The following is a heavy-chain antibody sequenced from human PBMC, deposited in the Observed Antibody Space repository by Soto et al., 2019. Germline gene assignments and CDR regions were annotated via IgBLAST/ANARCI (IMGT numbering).Heavy chain of an antibody. D-gene: IGHD6-19*01. Sequence: QVQLVQSGAEVKKPGSSVKVSCKASGGTFSSYTISWVRQAPGQGLEWMGRIIPILGIANYAQKFQGRVTITADKATSTAYMELSSLRSEDTAVYYCARGDPYSSGWSDAFDIWGQGTMVTVSS. V-gene: IGHV1-69*02. CDR1: GGTFSSYT. J-gene: IGHJ3*02. CDR3: ARGDPYSSGWSDAFDI. CDR2: IIPILGIA.